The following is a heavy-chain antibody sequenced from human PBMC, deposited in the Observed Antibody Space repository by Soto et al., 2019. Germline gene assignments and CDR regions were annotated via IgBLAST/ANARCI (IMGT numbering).Heavy chain of an antibody. CDR3: ARVSLIRGVVIAEFDH. D-gene: IGHD3-10*01. Sequence: PVGSLRLSCAASGFIFNDYAIHWVRQAPGKGLEWMSVVSSEGRNKNYADSVKGRFTISRDNSRDTVYLQMNSLRPEDTAVYYCARVSLIRGVVIAEFDHWGQGSLVTVSS. J-gene: IGHJ4*02. CDR1: GFIFNDYA. CDR2: VSSEGRNK. V-gene: IGHV3-30*04.